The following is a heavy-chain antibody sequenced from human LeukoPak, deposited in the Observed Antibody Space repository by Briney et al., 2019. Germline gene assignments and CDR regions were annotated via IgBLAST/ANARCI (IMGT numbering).Heavy chain of an antibody. CDR3: ARAEDQGRYFDWLPGFDP. Sequence: SVKVSCKASGGTFSSYAINWVRQAPGQGLEWMGGILPIFGTSIYSQQFQGRVTIAADESTNTAYMELNRLRSDDTATYYCARAEDQGRYFDWLPGFDPWGQGTLVTVSS. CDR1: GGTFSSYA. V-gene: IGHV1-69*13. D-gene: IGHD3-9*01. CDR2: ILPIFGTS. J-gene: IGHJ5*02.